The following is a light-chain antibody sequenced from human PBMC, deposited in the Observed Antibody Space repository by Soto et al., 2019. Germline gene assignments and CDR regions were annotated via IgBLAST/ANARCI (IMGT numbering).Light chain of an antibody. Sequence: QSALTQPASVYGSPGQSIAISCTGTSSDVGAYNYVSWYQQYPGKAPKLMIYDVSNRPSGVSDRFSGSKSGNTASLTISGLQAEDEADYYCSSYTTSFTYVFGTGTQLTVL. J-gene: IGLJ1*01. CDR1: SSDVGAYNY. V-gene: IGLV2-14*03. CDR3: SSYTTSFTYV. CDR2: DVS.